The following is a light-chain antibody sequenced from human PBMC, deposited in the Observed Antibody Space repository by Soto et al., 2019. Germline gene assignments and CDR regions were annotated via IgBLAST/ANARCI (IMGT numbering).Light chain of an antibody. CDR3: QQYESTPPT. J-gene: IGKJ2*01. Sequence: DIVMTQSPDSLAVSLGERATINCKSSQSVLYRSNNKNYLAWYQQRPGQPHKLLIHWASTRESGVTDRFSGSGSGTDFTLTITSLQAEDVAVYYCQQYESTPPTLGQGTKLEIK. V-gene: IGKV4-1*01. CDR2: WAS. CDR1: QSVLYRSNNKNY.